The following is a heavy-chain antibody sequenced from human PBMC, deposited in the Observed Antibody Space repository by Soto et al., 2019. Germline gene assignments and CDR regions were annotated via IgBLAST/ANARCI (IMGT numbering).Heavy chain of an antibody. CDR1: GFTVSVNY. CDR2: IYSGGST. D-gene: IGHD3-3*01. CDR3: ARVSSGYYTGMMDF. V-gene: IGHV3-66*01. Sequence: GGSLRLSCAASGFTVSVNYMSWVRQAPGKGLEWVSVIYSGGSTHYAESVKGRFTIFRDSSKDTLYLQMNSLRAEDTAVYYCARVSSGYYTGMMDFSGQAALVTVSS. J-gene: IGHJ4*02.